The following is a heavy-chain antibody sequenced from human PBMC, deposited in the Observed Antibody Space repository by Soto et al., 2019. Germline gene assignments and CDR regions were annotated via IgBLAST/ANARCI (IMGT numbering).Heavy chain of an antibody. CDR1: GFTFNNYW. V-gene: IGHV3-7*05. D-gene: IGHD1-26*01. CDR3: TRDAYSGSYYVLTFDI. CDR2: INQDGSEK. Sequence: PGGSLRLSFTASGFTFNNYWMTWVRQAPGEGLEWVTSINQDGSEKYYLDSVKGRFTISRDDSKSIAYLQMNSLKTEDTAVYYCTRDAYSGSYYVLTFDIWGQGTMVTVSS. J-gene: IGHJ3*02.